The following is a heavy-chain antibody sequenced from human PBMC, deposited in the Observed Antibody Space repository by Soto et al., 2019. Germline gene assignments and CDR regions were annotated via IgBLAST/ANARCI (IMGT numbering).Heavy chain of an antibody. CDR3: ARFTITIFGVAPPVNYYYGMDV. CDR2: INPKSGGT. J-gene: IGHJ6*02. D-gene: IGHD3-3*01. V-gene: IGHV1-2*04. Sequence: ASVKVSCKASGYSFTDYHIHWVRQAPGQGLEWLGRINPKSGGTSTAQKFQGWVTMTTDTSISTASMELTRLTSDDTAIYYCARFTITIFGVAPPVNYYYGMDVWGQGTTVTVSS. CDR1: GYSFTDYH.